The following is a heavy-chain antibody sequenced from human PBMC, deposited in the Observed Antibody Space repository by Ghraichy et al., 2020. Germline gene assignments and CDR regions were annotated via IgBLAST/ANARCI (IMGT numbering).Heavy chain of an antibody. J-gene: IGHJ5*02. V-gene: IGHV3-30*18. CDR1: GFTFSSYG. Sequence: GSLNISCAASGFTFSSYGMHWVRQAPGKGLEWVAVISYDGSNKYYADSVKGRFTISRDNSKNTLYLQMNSLRAEDTAVYYCAKDGVPGYYDSSGFGAGWFDPWGQGTLVTVSS. D-gene: IGHD3-22*01. CDR3: AKDGVPGYYDSSGFGAGWFDP. CDR2: ISYDGSNK.